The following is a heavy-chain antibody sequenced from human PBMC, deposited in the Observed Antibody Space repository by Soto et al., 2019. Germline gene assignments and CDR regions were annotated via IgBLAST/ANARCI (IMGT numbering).Heavy chain of an antibody. D-gene: IGHD1-26*01. CDR1: GFTFSSYD. CDR2: ISYDGSNK. Sequence: GGSLRLSCAASGFTFSSYDMHWVRQAPGKGLEWVAVISYDGSNKYYADSVKGRFTISRDNSKNTLYLQMNSLRAEDTAVYYCAKDHGGSYSEYYYYYGMDVWGQGTTVTVSS. V-gene: IGHV3-30*18. J-gene: IGHJ6*02. CDR3: AKDHGGSYSEYYYYYGMDV.